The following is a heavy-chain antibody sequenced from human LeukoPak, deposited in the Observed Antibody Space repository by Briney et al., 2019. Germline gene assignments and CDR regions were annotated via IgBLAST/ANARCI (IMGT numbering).Heavy chain of an antibody. V-gene: IGHV1-18*01. D-gene: IGHD3-22*01. J-gene: IGHJ4*02. CDR1: GYTFTSYG. CDR2: ISAYNGNT. CDR3: ARVYYDSSGYYRGKARGARNDY. Sequence: ASVKVSCKASGYTFTSYGISWVRQAPGQGLEWMGWISAYNGNTNYAQKLQGRVTMTTDTSTSTAYMELRSLRSDDTAVYYCARVYYDSSGYYRGKARGARNDYWGQGTLVTVSS.